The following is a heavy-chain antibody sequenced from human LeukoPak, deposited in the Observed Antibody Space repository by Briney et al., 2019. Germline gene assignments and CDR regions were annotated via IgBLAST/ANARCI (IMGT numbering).Heavy chain of an antibody. CDR1: DDSISSSAYY. D-gene: IGHD3-16*01. Sequence: SETLSLTCTVSDDSISSSAYYWGWIRQPPGKGLEWIGSIYYSGSTYYNPSLESRVTISIDTSKNHFSLRLSSLTAADTAVYYCARGLRPNYYYYYYMDVWGKGTTVTVSS. J-gene: IGHJ6*03. V-gene: IGHV4-39*02. CDR3: ARGLRPNYYYYYYMDV. CDR2: IYYSGST.